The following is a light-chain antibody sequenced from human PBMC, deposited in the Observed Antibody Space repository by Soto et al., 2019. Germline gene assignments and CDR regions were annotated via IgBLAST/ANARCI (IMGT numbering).Light chain of an antibody. J-gene: IGKJ1*01. Sequence: DIKMNQSPSSLSASVGDRVTITCRASQSISSYLNWYQQKPGKAPKLLIYAASSLQSGVPSRFSGSGSGTDFTLTISSLQPEDFATYYCQQSYSTLRTFGQGTKVDIK. CDR3: QQSYSTLRT. CDR2: AAS. V-gene: IGKV1-39*01. CDR1: QSISSY.